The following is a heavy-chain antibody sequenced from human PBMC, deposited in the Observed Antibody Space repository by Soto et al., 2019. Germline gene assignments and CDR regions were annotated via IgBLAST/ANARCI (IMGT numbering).Heavy chain of an antibody. J-gene: IGHJ4*02. CDR1: GFTFSDHY. D-gene: IGHD3-10*01. CDR2: SKNKADSYTT. CDR3: TVWGSGNDFGAA. V-gene: IGHV3-72*01. Sequence: EVQLVESGGGLVQPGGSLRLSCAASGFTFSDHYMDWVRQAPGKGLEWVGRSKNKADSYTTEYAASVKGRVTISRDGSKNSLLLQMNSLKTEDTAVYYCTVWGSGNDFGAAWGQGILVTVSS.